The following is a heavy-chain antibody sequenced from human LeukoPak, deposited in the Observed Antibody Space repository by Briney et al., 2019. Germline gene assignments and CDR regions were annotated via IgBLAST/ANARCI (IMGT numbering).Heavy chain of an antibody. V-gene: IGHV3-49*04. J-gene: IGHJ4*02. Sequence: GGSLRLSCTASGFTFGDYAMSWVRQAPGKGLEWVGFIRSKAYGGTTEYAASVKGRFTISRDDSKSIAYLQMNSLKTEDTAVYYCTRDLRYSYGPLWDWGQGTLVTVSS. D-gene: IGHD5-18*01. CDR3: TRDLRYSYGPLWD. CDR2: IRSKAYGGTT. CDR1: GFTFGDYA.